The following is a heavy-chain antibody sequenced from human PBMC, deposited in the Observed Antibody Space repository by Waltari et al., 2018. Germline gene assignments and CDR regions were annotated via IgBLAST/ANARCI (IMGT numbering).Heavy chain of an antibody. V-gene: IGHV3-66*01. CDR2: IYNDGSK. CDR1: GFTVGGNY. Sequence: EVQMVESGGGLVQPGVSLRLSCAVSGFTVGGNYISWVRQARGKGLECVSVIYNDGSKNYADSVKGRCTISRDNSKNTLDLLMNSLRAEDTAVYYCVRGPDSRGGKRHGMDVWGQGTMVTVSS. J-gene: IGHJ6*02. D-gene: IGHD3-16*01. CDR3: VRGPDSRGGKRHGMDV.